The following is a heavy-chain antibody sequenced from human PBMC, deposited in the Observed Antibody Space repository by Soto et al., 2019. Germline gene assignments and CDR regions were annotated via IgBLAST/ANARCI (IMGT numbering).Heavy chain of an antibody. D-gene: IGHD3-22*01. CDR2: LYYGRSA. J-gene: IGHJ4*02. CDR1: GDSISSYY. CDR3: AIRSMAVVPEY. Sequence: QVQLQESGPGLVKPSETLSLTCAVSGDSISSYYCMWIRQPPGKGLESIGYLYYGRSANYNPSLKXRXTXAXXTSTNQCSLTLTSMTAADTAVYYCAIRSMAVVPEYWGQGTLVTVSS. V-gene: IGHV4-59*01.